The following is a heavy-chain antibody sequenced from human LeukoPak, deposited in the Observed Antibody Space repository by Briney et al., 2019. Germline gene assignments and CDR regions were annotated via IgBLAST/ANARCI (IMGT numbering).Heavy chain of an antibody. CDR1: GVSISTIISY. CDR3: ARDQGAVAGIDP. Sequence: SGTLCLTCTASGVSISTIISYWGWLRQAPGMGLVWIGSIYYSGTTYYNPSLESRVTISIDTSKNQFSVKLTSVTAADTAVYYCARDQGAVAGIDPWGQGTLVTVSS. CDR2: IYYSGTT. V-gene: IGHV4-39*07. J-gene: IGHJ5*02. D-gene: IGHD6-19*01.